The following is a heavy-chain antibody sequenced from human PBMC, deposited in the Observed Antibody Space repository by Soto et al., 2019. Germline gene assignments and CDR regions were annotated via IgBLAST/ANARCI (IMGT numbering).Heavy chain of an antibody. CDR3: ARPPLHGDYWDYDY. D-gene: IGHD4-17*01. CDR2: ISYDGSNK. J-gene: IGHJ4*02. Sequence: HPGGSLRLSCAASGFTFSSYGMHWVRQAPGKGLEWVAVISYDGSNKYYADSVKGRFTISRDNSKNTLYLQMNSLRAEDTAVYYCARPPLHGDYWDYDYWGQGTLVTVSS. CDR1: GFTFSSYG. V-gene: IGHV3-30*03.